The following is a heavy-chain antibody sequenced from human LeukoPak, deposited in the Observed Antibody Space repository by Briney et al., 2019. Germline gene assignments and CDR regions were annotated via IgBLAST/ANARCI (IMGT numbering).Heavy chain of an antibody. CDR3: ARDFDGYSISPYFDY. Sequence: ASVKVSCKASGYTFTSYYMHWVRQAPGQGLEWMGIINPSGGSTSYAQKFHGRVTMTRDTSTSTVYMELSSLRSEDTAVYYCARDFDGYSISPYFDYWGQGTLVTVSS. CDR1: GYTFTSYY. V-gene: IGHV1-46*01. J-gene: IGHJ4*02. CDR2: INPSGGST. D-gene: IGHD5-24*01.